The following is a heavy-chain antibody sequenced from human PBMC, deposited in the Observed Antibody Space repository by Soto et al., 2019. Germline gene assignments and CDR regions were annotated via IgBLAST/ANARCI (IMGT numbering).Heavy chain of an antibody. D-gene: IGHD3-3*01. CDR3: ARGRDYAFWSGLNWFDP. CDR1: GYTFTTYD. Sequence: VASVKVSCKASGYTFTTYDINWVRQATGQGLEWMGWMNPNSGDTGYAEKFQGRVTMTRNTAINTAYMELNSLTSEDTAVYFCARGRDYAFWSGLNWFDPWGQGTLVTVSS. CDR2: MNPNSGDT. J-gene: IGHJ5*02. V-gene: IGHV1-8*01.